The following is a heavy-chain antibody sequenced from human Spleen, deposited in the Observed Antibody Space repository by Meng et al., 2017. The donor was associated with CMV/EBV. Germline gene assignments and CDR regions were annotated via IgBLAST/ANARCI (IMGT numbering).Heavy chain of an antibody. Sequence: ASVKVSCKASGYIFSGYYLHWVRQAPGQGLEWMGWISAYNGNTNYAQKLQGRVTMTTDTSTSTAYMELRSLRSDDTAVYYCARDRVGMVVTPWWFDPWGQGTLVTVSS. CDR1: GYIFSGYY. J-gene: IGHJ5*02. D-gene: IGHD4-23*01. CDR3: ARDRVGMVVTPWWFDP. CDR2: ISAYNGNT. V-gene: IGHV1-18*04.